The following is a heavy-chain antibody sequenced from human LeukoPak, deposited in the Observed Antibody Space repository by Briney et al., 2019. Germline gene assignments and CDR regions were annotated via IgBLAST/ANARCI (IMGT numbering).Heavy chain of an antibody. CDR1: GGSISSSSYY. Sequence: SETLSLTCTVSGGSISSSSYYWGWIRQPPGKGLEWIGSIYYSGSTYYNPSLKSRVTISVDTSKNQFSLKLSSVTAADTAVYYCARVNYDILTGYSNFDYWGQGTLVTVSS. CDR2: IYYSGST. CDR3: ARVNYDILTGYSNFDY. V-gene: IGHV4-39*07. D-gene: IGHD3-9*01. J-gene: IGHJ4*02.